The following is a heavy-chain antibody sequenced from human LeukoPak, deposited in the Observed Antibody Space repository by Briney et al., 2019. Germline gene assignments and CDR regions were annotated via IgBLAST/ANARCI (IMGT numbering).Heavy chain of an antibody. CDR2: ISYDGSNK. Sequence: GGSLRLSCAASGFTFSSYRVHGVRQAPGKGLEGVTVISYDGSNKYYADSVKGRFTISRDNFKKTLYLQMKSLRAEDKAVYYCATADCSGGSCYVFDYWGQGPLVTVSS. CDR1: GFTFSSYR. V-gene: IGHV3-30*03. D-gene: IGHD2-15*01. J-gene: IGHJ4*02. CDR3: ATADCSGGSCYVFDY.